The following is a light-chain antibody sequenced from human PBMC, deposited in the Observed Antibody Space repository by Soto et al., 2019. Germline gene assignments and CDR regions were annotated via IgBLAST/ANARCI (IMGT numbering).Light chain of an antibody. CDR2: DVS. J-gene: IGLJ1*01. Sequence: QSVLTQPASVSGSPGQSITISCTGTSSGVGGYNYVSWYQQHPGKAPKLMIYDVSNRPSGVSNRFSGSTSGNTASLTISGLQAEDEADYYCSLYTSSSTQVFGTGTKLTVL. CDR3: SLYTSSSTQV. V-gene: IGLV2-14*01. CDR1: SSGVGGYNY.